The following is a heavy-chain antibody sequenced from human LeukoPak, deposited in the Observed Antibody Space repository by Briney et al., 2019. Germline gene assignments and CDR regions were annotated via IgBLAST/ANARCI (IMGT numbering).Heavy chain of an antibody. J-gene: IGHJ6*02. V-gene: IGHV3-23*01. CDR2: IGASGERT. CDR1: GFTLSSYV. CDR3: AKKGFVEDV. D-gene: IGHD3-10*01. Sequence: GGSLRLSCAASGFTLSSYVMTWVRQAPGKGLEWVSSIGASGERTHYADSVKGRFTISRDNSKNTLYLQMSSLRAEDTAVYHCAKKGFVEDVWGQGTTVTVSS.